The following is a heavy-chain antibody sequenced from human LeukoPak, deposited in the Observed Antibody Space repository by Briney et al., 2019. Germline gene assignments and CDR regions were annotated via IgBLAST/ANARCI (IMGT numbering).Heavy chain of an antibody. CDR1: GDSVSSKSAA. CDR3: ASSNGWFNY. CDR2: TFYRSKWYN. V-gene: IGHV6-1*01. Sequence: SQTLSHTCAISGDSVSSKSAAWNWIRQSPSRGLEWLGRTFYRSKWYNDYAVSVKGRITINPDTSKNQFSLQLNSATPEDTAVYYCASSNGWFNYWGPGTLVTVSS. D-gene: IGHD6-19*01. J-gene: IGHJ4*02.